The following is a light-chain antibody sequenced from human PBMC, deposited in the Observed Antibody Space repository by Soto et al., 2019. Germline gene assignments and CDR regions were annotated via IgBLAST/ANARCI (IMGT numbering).Light chain of an antibody. Sequence: EIVLTQSPGSLSLSPGERATLSCRASPSVDSTFFAWYQKKPGQAPRLLIYGASKRATGVPDRFSGSGAGTDFTRTISRLEPEDFAVYDGQQYMSSGTFGQGTKV. CDR1: PSVDSTF. CDR2: GAS. V-gene: IGKV3-20*01. CDR3: QQYMSSGT. J-gene: IGKJ1*01.